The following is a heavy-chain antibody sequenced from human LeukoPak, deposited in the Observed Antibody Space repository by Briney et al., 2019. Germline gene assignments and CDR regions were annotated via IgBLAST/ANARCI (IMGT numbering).Heavy chain of an antibody. V-gene: IGHV4-34*01. D-gene: IGHD2-15*01. Sequence: PSETLSLTCAVYGGSFSGYYWSWIRQPPGKGLEWIGEINHSGSTNYNPSLKSRVTISVDTSKNQFSLKLSSVTAADTAAYYCARGLRGYCSGGSCSTYYYYYGMDVWGKGTTVTVSS. J-gene: IGHJ6*04. CDR1: GGSFSGYY. CDR2: INHSGST. CDR3: ARGLRGYCSGGSCSTYYYYYGMDV.